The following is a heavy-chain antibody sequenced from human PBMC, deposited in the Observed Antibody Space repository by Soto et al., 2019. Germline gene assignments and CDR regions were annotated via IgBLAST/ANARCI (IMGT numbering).Heavy chain of an antibody. Sequence: QITLKESGPTLVKPTQTLTXXCXXXGFSXSXSXVXXXXXXXPPGKALEWLALIYWDGDKRYSPSLKSRLTIIKDTSKNQVVLIMTNMDPVDTAXXYXXXXXKXLRFDYWGQGTLVTVSS. V-gene: IGHV2-5*02. CDR3: XXXXKXLRFDY. J-gene: IGHJ4*02. CDR2: IYWDGDK. CDR1: GFSXSXSXVX. D-gene: IGHD5-12*01.